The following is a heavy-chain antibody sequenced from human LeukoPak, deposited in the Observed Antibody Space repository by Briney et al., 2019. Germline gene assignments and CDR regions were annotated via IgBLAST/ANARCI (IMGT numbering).Heavy chain of an antibody. Sequence: ASVKVSCKASGYTFTSYGISWVRQAPGQGLEWMGWISAYNGNTNYAQKLQGRVTMTTDTSTSTAYMELRSLRSDDTAVYYCARRGEGSGSYSTADYWGQGILVTVSS. CDR1: GYTFTSYG. J-gene: IGHJ4*02. D-gene: IGHD3-10*01. CDR2: ISAYNGNT. CDR3: ARRGEGSGSYSTADY. V-gene: IGHV1-18*01.